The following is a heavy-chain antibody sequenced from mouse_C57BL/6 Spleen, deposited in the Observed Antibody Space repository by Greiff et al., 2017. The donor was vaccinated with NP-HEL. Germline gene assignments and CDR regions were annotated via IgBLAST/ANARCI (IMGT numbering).Heavy chain of an antibody. D-gene: IGHD2-4*01. J-gene: IGHJ4*01. CDR3: TREGTSEYDYALYAMDY. V-gene: IGHV5-9-1*02. CDR2: ISSGGDYI. Sequence: EVMLVESGEGLVKPGGSLKLSCAASGFTFSSYAMSWVRQTPEKRLEWVAYISSGGDYIYYADNVKGRFTISRDNARNTLYLQMSSLKSEDTAMYYCTREGTSEYDYALYAMDYWGQGTSVTVSS. CDR1: GFTFSSYA.